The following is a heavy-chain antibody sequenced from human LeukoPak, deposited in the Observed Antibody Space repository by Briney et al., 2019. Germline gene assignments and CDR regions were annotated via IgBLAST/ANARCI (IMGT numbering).Heavy chain of an antibody. Sequence: SETLSLTCTVSGGSISSYYWSWLRQPPGKGLEWIGYIYYSGSTNYNPSLKSRVTISVDTSKNQFSLKLSSVTAADTAVYYWARSEWLFPYYYYGMDVWGQGTTVTVSS. CDR1: GGSISSYY. D-gene: IGHD3-3*01. CDR3: ARSEWLFPYYYYGMDV. J-gene: IGHJ6*02. CDR2: IYYSGST. V-gene: IGHV4-59*01.